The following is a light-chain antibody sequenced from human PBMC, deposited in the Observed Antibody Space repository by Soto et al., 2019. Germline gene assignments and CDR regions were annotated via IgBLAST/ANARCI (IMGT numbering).Light chain of an antibody. V-gene: IGKV1-5*03. CDR2: KAS. Sequence: DIQMTQSPSTLSASVGDRVTITCRASQSISSWLAWYQQKPGKAPKLLIYKASSLESGVPSRFSGSGSGTEFTLTISSLQPDDFATYYSQQYNSSPWTFGPGTKGEIK. J-gene: IGKJ1*01. CDR3: QQYNSSPWT. CDR1: QSISSW.